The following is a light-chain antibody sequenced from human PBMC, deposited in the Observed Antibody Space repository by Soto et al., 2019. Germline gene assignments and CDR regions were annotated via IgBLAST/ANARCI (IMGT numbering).Light chain of an antibody. V-gene: IGKV3-15*01. CDR2: GAS. CDR1: QSVSTN. Sequence: EIVMTQSPATLSVSPGERATLSCRASQSVSTNLAWYQQTPGQAPRLLIYGASTRATGIPARFCGSGSGTEFTLTISSLQSEDFAVYYCQQYDIGSAFGGGTKVEIK. CDR3: QQYDIGSA. J-gene: IGKJ4*01.